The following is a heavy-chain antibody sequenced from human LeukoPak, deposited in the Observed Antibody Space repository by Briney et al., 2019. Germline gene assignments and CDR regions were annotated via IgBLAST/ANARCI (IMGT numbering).Heavy chain of an antibody. CDR2: ISSSGGST. Sequence: PGGSLRLSCAASGFTFSSYAMTWVRQAPGKGLEWVSTISSSGGSTYYADSVKGRFTISRDNSKNTLYLQMNSLRAEDTAVYYCARLAPYYGTGIIWGQGTVVTVSS. D-gene: IGHD3-10*01. J-gene: IGHJ3*02. CDR3: ARLAPYYGTGII. V-gene: IGHV3-23*01. CDR1: GFTFSSYA.